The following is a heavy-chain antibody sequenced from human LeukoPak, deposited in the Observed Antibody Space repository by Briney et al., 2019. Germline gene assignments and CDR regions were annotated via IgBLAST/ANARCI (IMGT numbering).Heavy chain of an antibody. Sequence: ASVKVSSKASGYTFTGYFMHWVRQAPGQGLEWMGRINPNSGGTNYAQKFQGRVTMTRDTSISTAYMELSRLRSDDTAVYYCARNFYFDSSGYYHYWGQGTLVTVSS. D-gene: IGHD3-22*01. CDR3: ARNFYFDSSGYYHY. CDR2: INPNSGGT. CDR1: GYTFTGYF. J-gene: IGHJ4*02. V-gene: IGHV1-2*06.